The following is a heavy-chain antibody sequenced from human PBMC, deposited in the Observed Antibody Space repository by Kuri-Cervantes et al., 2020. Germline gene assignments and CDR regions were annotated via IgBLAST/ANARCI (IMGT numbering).Heavy chain of an antibody. CDR1: GGTFSSYA. V-gene: IGHV1-69*05. D-gene: IGHD4-17*01. Sequence: SVKVSCKASGGTFSSYAISWVRQAPGQGLEWMGGIIPIFGTANYAQKFQGRVTITRDTSASTAYMELSSLRSDDTAVYYCAAATVSRPEYFQHWGQGSLVTVSS. CDR3: AAATVSRPEYFQH. CDR2: IIPIFGTA. J-gene: IGHJ1*01.